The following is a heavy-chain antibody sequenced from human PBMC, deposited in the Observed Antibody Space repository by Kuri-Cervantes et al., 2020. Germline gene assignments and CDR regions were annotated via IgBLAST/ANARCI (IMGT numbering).Heavy chain of an antibody. CDR2: IYYSGST. D-gene: IGHD3-16*02. V-gene: IGHV4-31*03. CDR3: ARSQSLSI. CDR1: GRSISSGGYY. J-gene: IGHJ4*02. Sequence: SETLSPTCTVSGRSISSGGYYWSWIRKHPGNGLEWIGYIYYSGSTYYNSSLKTRVTISVDASKNQFSLKLSAVTAADTAVYFCARSQSLSIWGQGTMVTVSS.